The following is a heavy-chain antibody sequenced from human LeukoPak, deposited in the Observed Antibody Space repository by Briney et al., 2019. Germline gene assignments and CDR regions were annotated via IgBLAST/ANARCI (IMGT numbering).Heavy chain of an antibody. V-gene: IGHV3-30-3*01. J-gene: IGHJ4*02. CDR1: GFTFSSYA. CDR3: ASNRRNQLLFEPFDY. Sequence: PGGSLRLSCAASGFTFSSYAMHWVRQAPGKGLEWVAVISYDGSNKYYADSVKGRLTISRDNSKNTMYLQMNSLRAEDTAVYYCASNRRNQLLFEPFDYWGQGTLVTVSS. CDR2: ISYDGSNK. D-gene: IGHD1-14*01.